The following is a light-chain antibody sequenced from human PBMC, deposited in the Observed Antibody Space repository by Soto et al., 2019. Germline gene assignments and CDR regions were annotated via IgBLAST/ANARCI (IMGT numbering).Light chain of an antibody. J-gene: IGKJ5*01. Sequence: DIQMTQSPSSLSASVGDRVTITCRASQSISSYLNWYQQKPGKAPKLLIYAASTLQSGVPSRFSGSYSGTEFTLTITSLQPEDFATYYCQQVNSYPITFGQGTRL. CDR3: QQVNSYPIT. CDR2: AAS. CDR1: QSISSY. V-gene: IGKV1-9*01.